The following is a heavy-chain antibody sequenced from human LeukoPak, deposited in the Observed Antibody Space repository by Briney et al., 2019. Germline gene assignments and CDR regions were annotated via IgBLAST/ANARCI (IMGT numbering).Heavy chain of an antibody. Sequence: GESLKISCMGSGYSLSTYWIGWVRQMPGRGLEWMGIIYPGDSDTRCSPSFQGQVIISADKSINTAYLQWSSLEASDTAMYYCARHNGKARYSSSWYENGMDVWGQGTTVTVSS. D-gene: IGHD6-13*01. CDR1: GYSLSTYW. V-gene: IGHV5-51*01. CDR2: IYPGDSDT. CDR3: ARHNGKARYSSSWYENGMDV. J-gene: IGHJ6*02.